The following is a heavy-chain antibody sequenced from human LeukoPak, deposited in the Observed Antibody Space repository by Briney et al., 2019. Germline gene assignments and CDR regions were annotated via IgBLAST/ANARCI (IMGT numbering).Heavy chain of an antibody. V-gene: IGHV1-2*06. Sequence: ASVKVSCKASGYTFTGYYMHWVRQAPGQGLEWMGRINPNSSGTNYAQKFQGRVTMTRDTSISTAYMELSRLRSDDTAVYYCARGRHIVVVTADDYWGQGTLVTVSS. D-gene: IGHD2-21*02. J-gene: IGHJ4*02. CDR1: GYTFTGYY. CDR2: INPNSSGT. CDR3: ARGRHIVVVTADDY.